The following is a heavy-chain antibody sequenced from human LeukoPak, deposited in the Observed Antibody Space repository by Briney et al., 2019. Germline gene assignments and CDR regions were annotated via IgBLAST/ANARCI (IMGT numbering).Heavy chain of an antibody. V-gene: IGHV4-34*01. CDR1: GGSFSGYY. Sequence: SETLSLTCAVYGGSFSGYYWSWIRQPPGKGLEWIGEINHSGSTNYNPSLKSRVTISVDTSKNQFSLKLSSVTAADTAVYYCARVRDGYNYRGDHWYFDLWGRGTLVTVSS. CDR3: ARVRDGYNYRGDHWYFDL. CDR2: INHSGST. D-gene: IGHD5-24*01. J-gene: IGHJ2*01.